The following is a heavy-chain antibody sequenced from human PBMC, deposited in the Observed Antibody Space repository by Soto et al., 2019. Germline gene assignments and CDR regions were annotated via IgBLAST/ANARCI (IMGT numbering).Heavy chain of an antibody. Sequence: GGSLRLSCAASGFTFSSYAMNWVRQAPGKGLEWVSAISSSGGSTYYADSVKGRFTISRDNSKNTLYLQMSTLTAEDTAVYYCAKASTWYPYLDYWGQGTLVTVSS. CDR3: AKASTWYPYLDY. D-gene: IGHD6-13*01. CDR2: ISSSGGST. CDR1: GFTFSSYA. V-gene: IGHV3-23*01. J-gene: IGHJ4*02.